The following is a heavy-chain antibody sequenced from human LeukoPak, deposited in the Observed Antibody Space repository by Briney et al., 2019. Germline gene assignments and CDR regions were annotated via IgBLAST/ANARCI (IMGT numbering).Heavy chain of an antibody. D-gene: IGHD4-17*01. V-gene: IGHV3-30*18. Sequence: GGSLRLSCAASGFTFSNYGMHWVRRAPGKGLEWVAIISYNGSNKYYADSVKGRFTISRDNSKNTLYLQMNSLRAEDTAVYYCAKESHYGDYVRYGMDVWGQGTTVTVSS. CDR1: GFTFSNYG. CDR3: AKESHYGDYVRYGMDV. J-gene: IGHJ6*02. CDR2: ISYNGSNK.